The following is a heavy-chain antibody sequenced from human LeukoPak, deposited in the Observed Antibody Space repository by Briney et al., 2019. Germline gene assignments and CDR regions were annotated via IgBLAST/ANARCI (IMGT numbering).Heavy chain of an antibody. CDR1: GFTFDDYA. J-gene: IGHJ6*03. CDR3: ARGAMVRGVIITLYYYYMDV. D-gene: IGHD3-10*01. V-gene: IGHV3-43D*03. Sequence: GGSLRLSCAASGFTFDDYAMHWVRQAPGKGLEWVSLISWDGGSSYYADSVKGRFTISRDNAKNSLYLQMNSLRAEDTAVYYCARGAMVRGVIITLYYYYMDVWGKGTTVTVSS. CDR2: ISWDGGSS.